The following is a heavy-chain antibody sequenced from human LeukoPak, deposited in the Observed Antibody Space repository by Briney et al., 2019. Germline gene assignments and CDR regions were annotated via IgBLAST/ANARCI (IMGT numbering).Heavy chain of an antibody. CDR1: GFTFSSYG. CDR2: ISYGGSNK. CDR3: AKSPGVGYDY. J-gene: IGHJ4*02. V-gene: IGHV3-30*18. Sequence: GRSLRLSCAASGFTFSSYGMHWVRQAPGKGLEWVAVISYGGSNKYYADSVKGRFTISRDNSKNTLYLQMNSLRAEDTAVYYCAKSPGVGYDYWGQGTLVTVPS. D-gene: IGHD3-22*01.